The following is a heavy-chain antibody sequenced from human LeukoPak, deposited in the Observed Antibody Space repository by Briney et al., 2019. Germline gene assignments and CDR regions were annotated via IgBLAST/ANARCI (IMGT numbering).Heavy chain of an antibody. CDR2: INHSGST. V-gene: IGHV4-34*01. CDR3: ARGKLGWFDP. CDR1: GGSFSGYY. Sequence: SETLSLTCAVYGGSFSGYYWSWIRQPPGKGLEWIGEINHSGSTNYNPSLKSRVTISVDRSKNQFSLKLSSVTAADTAVYYCARGKLGWFDPWGQGTLVTVSS. J-gene: IGHJ5*02. D-gene: IGHD3-3*01.